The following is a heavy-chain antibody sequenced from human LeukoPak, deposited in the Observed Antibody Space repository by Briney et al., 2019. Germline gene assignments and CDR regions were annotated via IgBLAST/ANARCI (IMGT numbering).Heavy chain of an antibody. D-gene: IGHD2-15*01. Sequence: SETLSLTCTVSGGSISSGGYYWSRIRQHPGKGLEWIGYIYYSGSTYYNPSLKSRVTISVDTSKNQFSLKLSSVTAADTAVYYCARVGAANFDYWGQGTLVTVSS. V-gene: IGHV4-31*03. J-gene: IGHJ4*02. CDR1: GGSISSGGYY. CDR2: IYYSGST. CDR3: ARVGAANFDY.